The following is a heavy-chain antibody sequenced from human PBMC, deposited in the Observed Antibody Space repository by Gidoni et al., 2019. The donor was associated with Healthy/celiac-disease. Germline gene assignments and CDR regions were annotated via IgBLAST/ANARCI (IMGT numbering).Heavy chain of an antibody. CDR2: IWYDGSNK. CDR1: GFTFSSSG. CDR3: ARDCGPFGGGSCYSGEYFQH. J-gene: IGHJ1*01. D-gene: IGHD2-15*01. Sequence: QVQLVESGGGVVQPGRSLRLSCAASGFTFSSSGIPWVRQAPGKGLEWVAVIWYDGSNKYYADSVKGRFTISRDNSKNTLYLQMNSLRAEDTAVYYCARDCGPFGGGSCYSGEYFQHWGQGTLVTVSS. V-gene: IGHV3-33*01.